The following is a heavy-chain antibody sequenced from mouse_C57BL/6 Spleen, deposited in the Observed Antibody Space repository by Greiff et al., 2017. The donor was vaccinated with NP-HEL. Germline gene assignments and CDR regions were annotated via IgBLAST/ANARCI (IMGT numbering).Heavy chain of an antibody. Sequence: VQLQQSGPELVKPGASVKISCKASGYTFTDYYMNWVKQSHGKSLEWIGDINPNNGGTSYNQKFKGKATLTVDKSSSTAYMELRSLTSEDSAVYYCARGAGMDYWGQGTSVTVSS. D-gene: IGHD6-1*01. CDR2: INPNNGGT. CDR3: ARGAGMDY. V-gene: IGHV1-26*01. J-gene: IGHJ4*01. CDR1: GYTFTDYY.